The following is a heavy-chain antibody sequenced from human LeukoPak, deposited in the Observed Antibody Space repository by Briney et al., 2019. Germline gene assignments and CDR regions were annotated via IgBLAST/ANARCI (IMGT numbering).Heavy chain of an antibody. Sequence: GGSLRLSCAASGFTFSSYSMNWVRQAPGKGLEWVSSISSSSSYIYYADSVKGRFTISRDNAKNSLYLQMNSLRAEDTAVYYCARDRVGATDDAFDIWGQGTMVTVSS. CDR1: GFTFSSYS. J-gene: IGHJ3*02. V-gene: IGHV3-21*01. CDR3: ARDRVGATDDAFDI. D-gene: IGHD1-26*01. CDR2: ISSSSSYI.